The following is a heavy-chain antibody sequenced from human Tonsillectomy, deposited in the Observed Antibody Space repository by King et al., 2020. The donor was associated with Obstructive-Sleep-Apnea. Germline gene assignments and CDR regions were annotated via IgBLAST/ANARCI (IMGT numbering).Heavy chain of an antibody. V-gene: IGHV3-15*01. J-gene: IGHJ5*02. CDR1: GFTFSNAW. Sequence: VQLVESGGGLVKPGGSLRLSCAASGFTFSNAWMSWVRQAPGKGLEWVGRIKSKTDGGTTDYAAPVKGRFTISRDVSKNTLYRQMNSLKTEDTAVYYCTRDYYDSSGYYYPAWGQGTLVTVSS. CDR3: TRDYYDSSGYYYPA. CDR2: IKSKTDGGTT. D-gene: IGHD3-22*01.